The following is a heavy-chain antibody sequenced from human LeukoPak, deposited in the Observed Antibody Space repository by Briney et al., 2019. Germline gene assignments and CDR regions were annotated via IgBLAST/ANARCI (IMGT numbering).Heavy chain of an antibody. CDR2: IIPIFGTA. J-gene: IGHJ5*02. V-gene: IGHV1-69*01. Sequence: SVKVSCKASGGTFSSYAISWVRQAPGQGLEWMGGIIPIFGTANYAQKFQGRVTITADESTSTAYMKLSSLRSEDTAVYYCARDLCYCSSTSCCSGWFDPWGQGTLVTVSS. D-gene: IGHD2-2*01. CDR1: GGTFSSYA. CDR3: ARDLCYCSSTSCCSGWFDP.